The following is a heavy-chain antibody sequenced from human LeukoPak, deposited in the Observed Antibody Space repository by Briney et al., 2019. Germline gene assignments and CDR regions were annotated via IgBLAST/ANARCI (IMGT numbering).Heavy chain of an antibody. D-gene: IGHD3-3*01. CDR3: ARGDLTNWFDP. V-gene: IGHV1-46*01. Sequence: ASVKVSCKASGYTFTSYYVHWVRQAPGQGLEWMGIINPSGGSTSYAQKFQGRVTMTRDMSTSTVYMELSSLRSEDTAVYYCARGDLTNWFDPWGQGTLVTVSS. CDR2: INPSGGST. J-gene: IGHJ5*02. CDR1: GYTFTSYY.